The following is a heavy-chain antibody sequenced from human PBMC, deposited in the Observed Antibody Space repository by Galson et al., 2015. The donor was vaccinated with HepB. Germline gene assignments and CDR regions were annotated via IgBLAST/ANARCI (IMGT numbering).Heavy chain of an antibody. J-gene: IGHJ5*02. CDR2: ISNDTGKI. CDR3: AKSWQVRRELDL. Sequence: SLRLSCAASGFRIRNSCLTWVRQAPGRGLEWVSCISNDTGKIQYADSVKGRFIISRDTAKNSLFLHMNSLRVEDTAVYYCAKSWQVRRELDLWGPGTLVTVTS. CDR1: GFRIRNSC. D-gene: IGHD6-19*01. V-gene: IGHV3-21*01.